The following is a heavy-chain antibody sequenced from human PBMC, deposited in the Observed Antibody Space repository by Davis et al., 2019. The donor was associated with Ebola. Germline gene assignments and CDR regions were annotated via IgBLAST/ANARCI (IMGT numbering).Heavy chain of an antibody. Sequence: AASVKVSCKASGYMFTNYGISWVRQAPGQGLEWMGWISGYNGNTAYAQLLQGRVTMTTDTSTSTAYMELRSLRSDDTAVYYCARMRVVVITLGYYFDYWGQGTLVTVSS. CDR3: ARMRVVVITLGYYFDY. CDR1: GYMFTNYG. CDR2: ISGYNGNT. D-gene: IGHD3-22*01. J-gene: IGHJ4*02. V-gene: IGHV1-18*04.